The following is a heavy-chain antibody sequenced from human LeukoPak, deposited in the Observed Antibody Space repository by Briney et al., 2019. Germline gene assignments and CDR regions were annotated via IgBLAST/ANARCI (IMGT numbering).Heavy chain of an antibody. CDR1: GFTFSSYA. J-gene: IGHJ6*02. CDR2: ISYDGSNK. V-gene: IGHV3-30-3*01. D-gene: IGHD3-22*01. CDR3: ARHGEIMSMIVVVNYYYYGMDV. Sequence: GGSLRLSCAASGFTFSSYAMHWVRQAPGKGLEWVAAISYDGSNKYYADSVKGRFTISRDNSKNTLYLQMNSLRAEDTAVYYCARHGEIMSMIVVVNYYYYGMDVWGQGTTVTVPS.